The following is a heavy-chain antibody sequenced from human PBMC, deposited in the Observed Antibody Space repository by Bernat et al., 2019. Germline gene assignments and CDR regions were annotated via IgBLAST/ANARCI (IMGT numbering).Heavy chain of an antibody. D-gene: IGHD3-10*01. CDR2: ISSSGTYV. CDR1: GFPFNTYA. CDR3: ARLHTEVGSDI. J-gene: IGHJ3*02. Sequence: EVQVVESGGGLVKPGGSLRLSCVPSGFPFNTYAMNWARQAPGRGLEWVSSISSSGTYVYYADSVKGRFTISRDNAKNSLYLQMNSLRAEDTAVYYCARLHTEVGSDIWGQGTMVTVSS. V-gene: IGHV3-21*06.